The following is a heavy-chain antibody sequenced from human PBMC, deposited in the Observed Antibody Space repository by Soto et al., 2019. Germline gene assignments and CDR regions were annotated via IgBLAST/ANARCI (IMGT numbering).Heavy chain of an antibody. CDR2: ISAYNGNT. CDR3: ARTPAPTGFPYYYYGMDV. D-gene: IGHD6-25*01. V-gene: IGHV1-18*01. CDR1: GYTITRYL. J-gene: IGHJ6*02. Sequence: SLKGRLKRSGYTITRYLIIWVRQAHEQGLEWMGWISAYNGNTNYAQKLQGRVTMTTDTSTSTAYMELRSLRSDDTAVYYCARTPAPTGFPYYYYGMDVWGQGTTVTVSS.